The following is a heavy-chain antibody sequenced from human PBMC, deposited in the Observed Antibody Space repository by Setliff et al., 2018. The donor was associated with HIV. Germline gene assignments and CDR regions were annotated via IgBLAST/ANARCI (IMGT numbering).Heavy chain of an antibody. J-gene: IGHJ6*03. CDR1: AYTFTTYD. V-gene: IGHV1-8*01. CDR2: MNPNSGDT. D-gene: IGHD6-19*01. Sequence: ASVKVSCKASAYTFTTYDINWVRQATGQGLEWMGWMNPNSGDTAYAQKFQGRVNMTGDTSISTAYLELSSLISEDTAVYYCVRGPSSGWPAYYYYMDVWGKGTTVTVSS. CDR3: VRGPSSGWPAYYYYMDV.